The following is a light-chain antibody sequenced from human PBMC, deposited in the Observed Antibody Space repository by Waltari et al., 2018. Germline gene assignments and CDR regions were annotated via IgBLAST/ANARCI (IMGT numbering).Light chain of an antibody. CDR3: QHYYGRPPHS. V-gene: IGKV4-1*01. J-gene: IGKJ2*03. CDR1: QNLLHSNNKNY. CDR2: WAS. Sequence: DIVVTQSPDSLAVSLGERATINCKSSQNLLHSNNKNYLAWYQVRPGQPPKLLFSWASVREAGVPDRCSGSGSGTEFTLSISSLQAEDVALYYCQHYYGRPPHSFGRGTKLEIK.